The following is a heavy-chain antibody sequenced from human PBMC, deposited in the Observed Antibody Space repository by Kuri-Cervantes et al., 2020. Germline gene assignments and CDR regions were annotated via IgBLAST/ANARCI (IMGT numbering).Heavy chain of an antibody. Sequence: ESLKISCAVSGGSISGYYWNWIRQPPGKGLEWIGYVYYTGGTSYNPSLKSRVAISLDTSKNQFSLKLTSVTTTDTAVYYCARERPAYPFDPWGQGSLVTVSS. CDR2: VYYTGGT. D-gene: IGHD3-16*01. V-gene: IGHV4-59*01. J-gene: IGHJ5*02. CDR3: ARERPAYPFDP. CDR1: GGSISGYY.